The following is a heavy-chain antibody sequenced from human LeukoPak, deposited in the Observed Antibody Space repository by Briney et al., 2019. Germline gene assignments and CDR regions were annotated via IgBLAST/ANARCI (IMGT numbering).Heavy chain of an antibody. D-gene: IGHD6-13*01. V-gene: IGHV1-2*02. CDR2: INPNSGGT. J-gene: IGHJ6*02. CDR3: AREGAIAAAGPLYYYYGMDV. Sequence: ATVKVSCKASGYTFTGYYMHWVRQAPGQGLEWMGWINPNSGGTNYAQKFQGRVTMTRDTSTSTAYMELRSLRSDDTAVYYCAREGAIAAAGPLYYYYGMDVWGQGTTVTVSS. CDR1: GYTFTGYY.